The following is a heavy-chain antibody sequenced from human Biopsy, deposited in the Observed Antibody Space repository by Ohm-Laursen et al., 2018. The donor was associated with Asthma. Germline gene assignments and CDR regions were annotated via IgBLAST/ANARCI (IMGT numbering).Heavy chain of an antibody. V-gene: IGHV3-30*18. CDR1: GFTFSNYV. Sequence: SLRLSCAASGFTFSNYVMSWVRQAPGKGLDWVAVMSFDGSNKNYTDSVKGRFTISRDNSRNTLHLQMNSLRAEDTAVYYCAKDVFPGWELRRGPDYWGQGTLVTVSS. D-gene: IGHD1-26*01. CDR2: MSFDGSNK. CDR3: AKDVFPGWELRRGPDY. J-gene: IGHJ4*02.